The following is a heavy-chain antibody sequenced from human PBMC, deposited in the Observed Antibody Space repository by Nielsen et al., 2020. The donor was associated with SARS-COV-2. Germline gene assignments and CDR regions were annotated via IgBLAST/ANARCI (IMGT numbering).Heavy chain of an antibody. Sequence: WVRQAPGQGLEWMGIINPSGGSTSYAQKFQGRVTMTRDTSTSTVYMELSSLRSEDTAVYYCAAGGYSSSWKTWGQGTLVTVSS. CDR3: AAGGYSSSWKT. V-gene: IGHV1-46*01. CDR2: INPSGGST. J-gene: IGHJ4*02. D-gene: IGHD6-13*01.